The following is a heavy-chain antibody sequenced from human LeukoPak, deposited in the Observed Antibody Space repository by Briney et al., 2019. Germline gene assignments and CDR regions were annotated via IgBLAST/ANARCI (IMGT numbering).Heavy chain of an antibody. CDR1: GFTVSSNY. CDR3: ARDSTSWSYYYYMDV. J-gene: IGHJ6*03. D-gene: IGHD2-2*01. V-gene: IGHV3-53*01. Sequence: GSLRLSRAPSGFTVSSNYMSWVRQAPGKGLEWVSVIYSGGSTYYADSVKGRFAISRDNSKNTLYLQMNSLRAEDTAVYYCARDSTSWSYYYYMDVWGKGTTVTVSS. CDR2: IYSGGST.